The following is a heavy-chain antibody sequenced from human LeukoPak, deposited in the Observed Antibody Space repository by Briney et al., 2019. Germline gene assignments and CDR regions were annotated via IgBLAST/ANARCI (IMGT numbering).Heavy chain of an antibody. D-gene: IGHD1-7*01. J-gene: IGHJ4*02. V-gene: IGHV4-30-2*01. Sequence: PSQTLSLTCAVSGGSISSGGYSWSWIRQPPGNGLEWIVYIYHSGSTYYNPSLKSRVTISVDRSKNQFSLKLSSVTAADTAVYYCARGKNNWNYAPLVYFDYGGQGTLVTVSA. CDR1: GGSISSGGYS. CDR2: IYHSGST. CDR3: ARGKNNWNYAPLVYFDY.